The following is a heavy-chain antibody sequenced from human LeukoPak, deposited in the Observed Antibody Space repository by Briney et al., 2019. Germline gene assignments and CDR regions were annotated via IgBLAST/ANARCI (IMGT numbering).Heavy chain of an antibody. CDR3: ARDDYDFWSGQYYFDY. D-gene: IGHD3-3*01. Sequence: SQTLSLTCTVSGGSISSGSYYWSWIRQPAGKGLEWIGRIYTSGSTNYNPSLKSRVTISVDTSKNQFSLKLSSVTAADTAVYYCARDDYDFWSGQYYFDYWGQGTLVTVSS. CDR1: GGSISSGSYY. J-gene: IGHJ4*02. CDR2: IYTSGST. V-gene: IGHV4-61*02.